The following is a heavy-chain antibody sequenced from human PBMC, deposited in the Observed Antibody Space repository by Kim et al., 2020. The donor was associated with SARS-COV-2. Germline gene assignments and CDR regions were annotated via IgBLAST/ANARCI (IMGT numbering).Heavy chain of an antibody. D-gene: IGHD3-22*01. J-gene: IGHJ2*01. Sequence: ASVKVSCKTSGYTFTGYYIHWVRQAPGQGLEWMGRINPKTGFTDYAQKFQGRVTMTRDTAITTAYMELSGLRSDDTATFYCARDFYDSTGYKFFDLWGR. CDR1: GYTFTGYY. V-gene: IGHV1-2*06. CDR3: ARDFYDSTGYKFFDL. CDR2: INPKTGFT.